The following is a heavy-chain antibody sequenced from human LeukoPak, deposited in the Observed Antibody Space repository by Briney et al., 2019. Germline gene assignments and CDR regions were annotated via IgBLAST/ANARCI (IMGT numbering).Heavy chain of an antibody. CDR2: MYPGDSDT. D-gene: IGHD4-11*01. CDR3: ARQGYGNYLFDY. J-gene: IGHJ4*02. Sequence: GESLNISCKGSGYSFTNYWIAWVRQMPGKGLEWMGIMYPGDSDTRYSPSSQGQVTISADKSISTAYLQWSILKASDTAMYYCARQGYGNYLFDYWGQGTLVTVSS. V-gene: IGHV5-51*01. CDR1: GYSFTNYW.